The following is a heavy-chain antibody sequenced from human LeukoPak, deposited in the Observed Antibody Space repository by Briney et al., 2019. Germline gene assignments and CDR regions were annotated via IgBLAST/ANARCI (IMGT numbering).Heavy chain of an antibody. D-gene: IGHD4-17*01. CDR3: ARAGYGDSDFDY. V-gene: IGHV4-59*08. CDR1: GDSISNFY. CDR2: IDYSGST. J-gene: IGHJ4*02. Sequence: SETLSLTCSVSGDSISNFYWSWIRQPPGKGLEWIGYIDYSGSTSYNPSLKSRVTISVDTSKNQFSLKLNSVTAADTAVYYCARAGYGDSDFDYWGQGTLVTVSS.